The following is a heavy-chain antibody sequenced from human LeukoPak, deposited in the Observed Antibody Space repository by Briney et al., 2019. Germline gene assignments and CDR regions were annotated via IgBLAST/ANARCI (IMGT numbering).Heavy chain of an antibody. J-gene: IGHJ4*02. D-gene: IGHD4-17*01. CDR2: ISNDGNNK. Sequence: PGGSLRLSCAASGFTFSSYGMHWVRQAPGKGLEWVAVISNDGNNKYYADSVKGRFTISRDNSKNTLSLQMNSLRAEDTAVYYCASGYGEYGGYFDYWGQGTLVTVSS. CDR3: ASGYGEYGGYFDY. CDR1: GFTFSSYG. V-gene: IGHV3-30*03.